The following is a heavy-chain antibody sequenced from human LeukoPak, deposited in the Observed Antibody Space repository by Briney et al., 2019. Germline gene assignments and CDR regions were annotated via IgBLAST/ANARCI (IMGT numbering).Heavy chain of an antibody. CDR1: GGSFSGYY. D-gene: IGHD6-13*01. CDR3: ASQPIIAAAASQYFQH. V-gene: IGHV4-34*01. CDR2: INHSGST. J-gene: IGHJ1*01. Sequence: SETLSLTCAVYGGSFSGYYWSWLRQPPGKGLEWIGEINHSGSTNYNPSLKSRVTISVDTSKNQFSLKLSSVTAADTAVYYCASQPIIAAAASQYFQHWGQGTLVTVSS.